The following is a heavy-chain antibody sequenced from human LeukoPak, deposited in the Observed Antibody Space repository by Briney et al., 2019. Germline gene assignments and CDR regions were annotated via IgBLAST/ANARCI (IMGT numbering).Heavy chain of an antibody. CDR1: GYTFTSYG. CDR3: ARHPAIAAAGTKIFDY. CDR2: ISAYNGNT. D-gene: IGHD6-13*01. Sequence: GASVKVSCKASGYTFTSYGISWVRQAPGQGLEWMGWISAYNGNTNYAQKLQGRVTMTTDTSTNTAYMELRSLRSDDTAVYYCARHPAIAAAGTKIFDYWGQGTLVTVSS. V-gene: IGHV1-18*01. J-gene: IGHJ4*02.